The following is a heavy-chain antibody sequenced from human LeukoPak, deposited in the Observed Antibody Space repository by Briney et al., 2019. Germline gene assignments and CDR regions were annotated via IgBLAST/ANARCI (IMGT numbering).Heavy chain of an antibody. J-gene: IGHJ4*02. CDR3: ARARELGSVFDY. CDR2: IRYDGSNK. D-gene: IGHD1-26*01. V-gene: IGHV3-30*02. CDR1: GFTFSSYE. Sequence: PGGSLRLSCAASGFTFSSYEMNWVRQAPGKGLEWVAFIRYDGSNKYYADSVKGRFTISRDNSKNTLYLQMNSLRAEDTAVYYCARARELGSVFDYWGQGTLVTVSS.